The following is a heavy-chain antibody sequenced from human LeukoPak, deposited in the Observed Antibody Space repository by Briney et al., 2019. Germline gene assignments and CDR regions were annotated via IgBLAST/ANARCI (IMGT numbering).Heavy chain of an antibody. CDR3: AKDTCSSTSCSNDY. D-gene: IGHD2-2*01. V-gene: IGHV3-9*01. CDR2: ITWNSGDI. CDR1: GFTFDDYA. J-gene: IGHJ4*02. Sequence: PGRSLGLSCAASGFTFDDYAMHWVRQAPGKGLEWVSGITWNSGDIGYADSVKGRFTISRDNAKNSLYLQMNSLRAEDTALYYCAKDTCSSTSCSNDYWGQGTLVTVSS.